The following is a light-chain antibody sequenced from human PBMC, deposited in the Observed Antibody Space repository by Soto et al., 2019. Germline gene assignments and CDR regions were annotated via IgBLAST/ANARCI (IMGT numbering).Light chain of an antibody. CDR3: QKYHSAPRT. J-gene: IGKJ1*01. CDR2: GAS. CDR1: QDISYY. Sequence: DIQMTQSPSSLSASVGDRVTITCRANQDISYYLAWYQQKQGKVPKLLIYGASTLQSGVPSRFSGSGSGTDFTLTISSLQPEDIATYYCQKYHSAPRTFGQGTKVDIK. V-gene: IGKV1-27*01.